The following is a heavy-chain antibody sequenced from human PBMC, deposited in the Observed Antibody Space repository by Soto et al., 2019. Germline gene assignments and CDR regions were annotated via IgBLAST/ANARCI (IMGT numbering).Heavy chain of an antibody. CDR2: MTGDGRTT. J-gene: IGHJ4*02. V-gene: IGHV3-74*03. CDR1: VFTFGDYW. CDR3: ATAEVDY. Sequence: GSLRLSCAASVFTFGDYWMHWVRQPPGKGPEWVSRMTGDGRTTQYADSVKGRFTASRDNAKSTLYLQMNSLRAEDTAVYYCATAEVDYWGPGTLVTSPQ.